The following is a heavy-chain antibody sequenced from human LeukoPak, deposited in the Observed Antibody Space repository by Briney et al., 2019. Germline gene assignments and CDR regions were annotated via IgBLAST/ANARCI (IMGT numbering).Heavy chain of an antibody. V-gene: IGHV3-21*01. Sequence: GGSLRLSCAASGFTFSSYAMNWVRQAPGKGLEWVSSISSSSSYIYYADSVKGRFTISRDNAKNSLYLQMNSLRAEGTAVYYCARDYWIAAAIFDYWGQGTLVTVSS. CDR3: ARDYWIAAAIFDY. CDR1: GFTFSSYA. CDR2: ISSSSSYI. D-gene: IGHD6-13*01. J-gene: IGHJ4*02.